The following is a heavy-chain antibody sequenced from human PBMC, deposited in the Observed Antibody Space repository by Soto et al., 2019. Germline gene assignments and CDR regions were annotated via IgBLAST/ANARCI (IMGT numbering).Heavy chain of an antibody. CDR3: ARDPERTSSGYFNYYYYGMDV. CDR2: ISSSSSYT. J-gene: IGHJ6*02. Sequence: QVQLVESGGGLVKPGGSLRLSCAASGFTFSDYYMSWIRQAPGKGLEWVSYISSSSSYTNYADSVKGGFTISRDNAKKSLYLQMNSLRAEDTAVYYCARDPERTSSGYFNYYYYGMDVWGQGTTVTVSS. D-gene: IGHD3-22*01. CDR1: GFTFSDYY. V-gene: IGHV3-11*05.